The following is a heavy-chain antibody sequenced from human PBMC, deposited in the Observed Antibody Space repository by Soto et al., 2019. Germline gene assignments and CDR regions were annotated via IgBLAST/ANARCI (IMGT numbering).Heavy chain of an antibody. J-gene: IGHJ4*02. Sequence: ASVKVSCKASGYTFSDYYIHWVRQAPGQGLEWMGWINPDSGGTNVAQAFQDRVTMTADTSITTAYMDLARLRPDDTAIFYCARGAQGFFPVSGIYFYFDHWGQGTPVTVSS. D-gene: IGHD3-22*01. V-gene: IGHV1-2*02. CDR2: INPDSGGT. CDR3: ARGAQGFFPVSGIYFYFDH. CDR1: GYTFSDYY.